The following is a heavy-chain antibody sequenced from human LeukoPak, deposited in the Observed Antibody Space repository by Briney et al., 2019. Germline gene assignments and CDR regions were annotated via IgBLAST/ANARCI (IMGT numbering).Heavy chain of an antibody. CDR1: GYTFTGYY. D-gene: IGHD3-10*01. CDR2: INPNSGGT. J-gene: IGHJ3*02. CDR3: ASLIGSGSYYNANDAFDI. V-gene: IGHV1-2*02. Sequence: GASVKVSCKASGYTFTGYYMHWVRQAPGQGLEWMGWINPNSGGTNYAQKFQGRVTMTRDTSISTAYMELSRLRSDDAAVYYCASLIGSGSYYNANDAFDIWGQGTMVTVSS.